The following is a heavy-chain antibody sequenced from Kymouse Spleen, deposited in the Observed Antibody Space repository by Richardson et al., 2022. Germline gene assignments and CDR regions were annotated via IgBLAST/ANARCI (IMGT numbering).Heavy chain of an antibody. J-gene: IGHJ6*02. CDR1: GGSISSGGYY. D-gene: IGHD2-2*02. CDR2: IYYSGST. CDR3: ARDKDQLLLYYYYYGMDV. V-gene: IGHV4-31*03. Sequence: QVQLQESGPGLVKPSQTLSLTCTVSGGSISSGGYYWSWIRQHPGKGLEWIGYIYYSGSTYYNPSLKSRVTISVDTSKNQFSLKLSSVTAADTAVYYCARDKDQLLLYYYYYGMDVWGQGTTVTVSS.